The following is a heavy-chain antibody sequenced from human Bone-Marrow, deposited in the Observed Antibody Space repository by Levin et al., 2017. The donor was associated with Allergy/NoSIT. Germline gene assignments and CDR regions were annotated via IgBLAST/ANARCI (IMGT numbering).Heavy chain of an antibody. D-gene: IGHD1-26*01. CDR1: GFTFSTYT. J-gene: IGHJ4*02. CDR2: ISYDGSKK. Sequence: GESLKISCAASGFTFSTYTIHWVRQAPGKGLEWVALISYDGSKKYYADSVKGRLTISRDNSRNTLFLQMNSLRVDDTAVYYCAREEWELLDYWGQGTLVTVAS. V-gene: IGHV3-30-3*01. CDR3: AREEWELLDY.